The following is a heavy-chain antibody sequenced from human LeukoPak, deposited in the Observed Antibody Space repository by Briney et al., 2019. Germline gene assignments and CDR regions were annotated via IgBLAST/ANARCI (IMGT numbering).Heavy chain of an antibody. J-gene: IGHJ4*02. CDR2: IYYSGST. CDR1: GGSISSSSYY. Sequence: SETLSLTCTVSGGSISSSSYYWGWIRQPPGKGLEWIGSIYYSGSTYYNPSLKSRVTISVDTSKNQFSLKLSSVTAADTAVYYCARQWLLASPFDYWGQGTLVTVSS. V-gene: IGHV4-39*07. CDR3: ARQWLLASPFDY. D-gene: IGHD3-22*01.